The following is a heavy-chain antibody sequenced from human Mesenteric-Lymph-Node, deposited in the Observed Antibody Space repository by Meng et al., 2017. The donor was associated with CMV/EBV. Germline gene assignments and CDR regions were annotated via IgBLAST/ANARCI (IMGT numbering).Heavy chain of an antibody. CDR2: ISSSSTI. Sequence: GESLKISCAASGFTFSDYYMNWVRQAPGKGLEWDSSISSSSTIYYADSVEGRFTISRDNSKNTLYLLMNSLRPEDTAVYYCAKAGDFGGNSGVDYWGQGTLVTVSS. CDR1: GFTFSDYY. V-gene: IGHV3-69-1*01. D-gene: IGHD4-23*01. CDR3: AKAGDFGGNSGVDY. J-gene: IGHJ4*02.